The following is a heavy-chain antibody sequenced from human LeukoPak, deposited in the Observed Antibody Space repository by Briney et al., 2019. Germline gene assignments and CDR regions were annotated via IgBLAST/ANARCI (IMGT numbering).Heavy chain of an antibody. CDR1: GFSTRTYS. D-gene: IGHD2-2*01. V-gene: IGHV3-48*01. CDR2: IGSTSI. CDR3: ARDGPPAGARDYDY. Sequence: GGSLRLSCAASGFSTRTYSMGWVRQAPGKGLEWVSYIGSTSIYADSVKGRFTISRDNAKNTLYLQMNSLRAEDTAVYYCARDGPPAGARDYDYWGQGTPVTVSS. J-gene: IGHJ4*02.